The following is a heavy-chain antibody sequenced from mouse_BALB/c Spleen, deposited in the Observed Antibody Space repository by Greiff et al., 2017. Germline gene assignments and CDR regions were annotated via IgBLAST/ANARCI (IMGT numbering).Heavy chain of an antibody. J-gene: IGHJ1*01. V-gene: IGHV2-2*02. CDR1: GFSLTSYG. D-gene: IGHD5-1*01. CDR3: ARKGRVPWYFDV. CDR2: IWSGGST. Sequence: QVQLKQSGPGLVQPSQSLSITCTVSGFSLTSYGVHWVRQSPGKGLEWLGVIWSGGSTDYNAAFISRLSISKDNSKSQVFFKMNSLQANDTAIYYCARKGRVPWYFDVWGAGTTVTVSS.